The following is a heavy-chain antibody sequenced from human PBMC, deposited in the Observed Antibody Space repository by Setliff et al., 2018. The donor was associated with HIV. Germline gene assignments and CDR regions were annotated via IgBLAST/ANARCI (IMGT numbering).Heavy chain of an antibody. Sequence: PGRSLRLSCEASGFTFSSHGMHWLRQAPGKGLEWVTFIRYDGSDIHYADSVKGRFTISRDNSKNTLYLQMNSLRVEDAAVYYCAKDLGLREGSSPFDNWGQGTLVTVSS. CDR3: AKDLGLREGSSPFDN. V-gene: IGHV3-30*02. CDR1: GFTFSSHG. J-gene: IGHJ4*02. CDR2: IRYDGSDI. D-gene: IGHD3-16*01.